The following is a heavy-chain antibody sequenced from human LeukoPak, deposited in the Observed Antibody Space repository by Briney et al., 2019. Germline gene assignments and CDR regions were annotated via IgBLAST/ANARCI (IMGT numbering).Heavy chain of an antibody. Sequence: PGGSLRLSCAASGFTFSSYWMSWVRQAPGKGLEWVASIKQDGSEKYYVDSVKGRVTISRDNAKNSLYLQMNNLRAEDTAVYYCARVFGAGYSDYWGQGTLVTVSS. D-gene: IGHD4/OR15-4a*01. CDR2: IKQDGSEK. J-gene: IGHJ4*02. CDR1: GFTFSSYW. CDR3: ARVFGAGYSDY. V-gene: IGHV3-7*01.